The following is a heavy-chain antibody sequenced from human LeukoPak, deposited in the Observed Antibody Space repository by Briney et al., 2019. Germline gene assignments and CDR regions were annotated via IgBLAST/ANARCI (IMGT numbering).Heavy chain of an antibody. CDR1: GYTFTGYY. J-gene: IGHJ2*01. Sequence: ASVKVSCKASGYTFTGYYIHWVRQAPGQGLEWMGWINPNSGGTNYAQKFQGRVTMTRDTSISTAYMELSRLRSDDTAVYYCARKSSGRIPLGLWGRGTLVTVSS. D-gene: IGHD3-22*01. V-gene: IGHV1-2*02. CDR3: ARKSSGRIPLGL. CDR2: INPNSGGT.